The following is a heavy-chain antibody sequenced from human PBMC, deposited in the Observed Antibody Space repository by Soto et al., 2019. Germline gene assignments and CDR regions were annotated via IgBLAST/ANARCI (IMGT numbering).Heavy chain of an antibody. CDR1: GGSFSGYD. V-gene: IGHV4-34*01. J-gene: IGHJ4*02. CDR3: ARGVPGY. CDR2: VNHSGNT. Sequence: QVHLQQWGAGLLKPSETLSLTCAVYGGSFSGYDWSWVRQPPGKGLEWIGDVNHSGNTNYNPSLKSRVTISIDTSKNQFSLKLSSVTAADTAVYSCARGVPGYWGQGTLVTVSS.